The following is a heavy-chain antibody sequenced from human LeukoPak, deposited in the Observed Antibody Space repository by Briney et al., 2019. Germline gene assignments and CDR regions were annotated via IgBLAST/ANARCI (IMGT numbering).Heavy chain of an antibody. CDR3: ARDLRYYDFWSGYRDY. J-gene: IGHJ4*02. CDR1: GFTFSSYS. CDR2: ISSSSSYI. Sequence: PGGSLRLSCAASGFTFSSYSMNWVRQAPGKGLEWVSSISSSSSYIYYADSVKGRFTISRDNAKNSLYLQMNSLRAEDTAVYYCARDLRYYDFWSGYRDYWGQGTLVTVSS. D-gene: IGHD3-3*01. V-gene: IGHV3-21*01.